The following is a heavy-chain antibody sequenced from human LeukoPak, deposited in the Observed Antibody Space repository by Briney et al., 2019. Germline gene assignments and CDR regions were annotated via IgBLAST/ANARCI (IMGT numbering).Heavy chain of an antibody. CDR1: GCTFSSYA. J-gene: IGHJ4*02. Sequence: SVKVSCKASGCTFSSYASSWLRQAPGHGREGMGRIRPILCISKYAQKFQGRAAITADKYQSTAYMELRSLRSEDPAVYYCAATLQLDGGYCSGGSCYGFDYWGQGTLVTVSS. D-gene: IGHD2-15*01. V-gene: IGHV1-69*04. CDR2: IRPILCIS. CDR3: AATLQLDGGYCSGGSCYGFDY.